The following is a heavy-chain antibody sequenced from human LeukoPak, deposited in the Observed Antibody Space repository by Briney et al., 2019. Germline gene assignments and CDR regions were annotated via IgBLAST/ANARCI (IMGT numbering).Heavy chain of an antibody. CDR2: IIPIFGTA. CDR3: AREARLVVISYYYYYMDV. D-gene: IGHD3-22*01. CDR1: GGTFSSYA. J-gene: IGHJ6*03. Sequence: SVKVSCEASGGTFSSYAISWVRQAPGQGLEWMGGIIPIFGTANYAQKFQGRVTITADESTSTAYMELSSLRSEDTAVYYCAREARLVVISYYYYYMDVWGKGTTVTVSS. V-gene: IGHV1-69*13.